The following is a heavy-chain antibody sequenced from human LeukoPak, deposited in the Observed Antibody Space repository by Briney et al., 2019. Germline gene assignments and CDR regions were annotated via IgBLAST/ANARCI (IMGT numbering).Heavy chain of an antibody. Sequence: SETLSLTCAVYGGSFSGYYWSWIRQPPGKGLEWIGEINHSGSTNYNPSLKSRVTISVDTSKNQFSLKLSSVTAADTAVYYCARGDSRWFDPWGQGTLVTVSS. CDR3: ARGDSRWFDP. V-gene: IGHV4-34*01. CDR1: GGSFSGYY. J-gene: IGHJ5*02. CDR2: INHSGST.